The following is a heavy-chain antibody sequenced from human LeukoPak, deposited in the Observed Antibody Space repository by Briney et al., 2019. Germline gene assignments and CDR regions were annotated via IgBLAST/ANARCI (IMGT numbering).Heavy chain of an antibody. V-gene: IGHV4-31*03. CDR3: ARDSYGGTFDY. CDR2: IYYSGST. D-gene: IGHD1-14*01. Sequence: SETLSLTCTVSGGSISSGGYYWSWIRQHPGKGLEWIGYIYYSGSTYYNPSLKSRVTISVDTSKNQSSLKLSSVTAADTAVYYCARDSYGGTFDYWGQGTLVTVSS. CDR1: GGSISSGGYY. J-gene: IGHJ4*02.